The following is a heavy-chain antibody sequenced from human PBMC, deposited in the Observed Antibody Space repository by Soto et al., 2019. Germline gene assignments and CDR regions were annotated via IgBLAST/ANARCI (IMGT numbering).Heavy chain of an antibody. CDR1: GCTFSSDA. CDR2: ISGSGGTT. V-gene: IGHV3-23*01. D-gene: IGHD5-12*01. J-gene: IGHJ4*02. Sequence: PGGSLRLSCAASGCTFSSDAISCVRQAPGKGLERVSAISGSGGTTYYADSVKGRFTIARDNSKNTLYLQMNSLRAEDTAVYYCAKVGGYDLYYFAYWGQGTLGTVSS. CDR3: AKVGGYDLYYFAY.